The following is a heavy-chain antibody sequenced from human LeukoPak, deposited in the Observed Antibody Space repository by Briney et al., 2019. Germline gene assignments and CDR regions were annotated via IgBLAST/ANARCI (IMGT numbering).Heavy chain of an antibody. D-gene: IGHD3-22*01. J-gene: IGHJ4*02. CDR1: GFTFSSYW. V-gene: IGHV3-7*01. CDR2: IKQDGSEK. Sequence: GGSLRLSCAASGFTFSSYWMSWVRQAPGKGLEWVANIKQDGSEKYYVDSVKGRFTISRDNAKNSLYLQMNSLRAEDTAVYYCARMSGYYPQVSFDYWGQGTLVTVSS. CDR3: ARMSGYYPQVSFDY.